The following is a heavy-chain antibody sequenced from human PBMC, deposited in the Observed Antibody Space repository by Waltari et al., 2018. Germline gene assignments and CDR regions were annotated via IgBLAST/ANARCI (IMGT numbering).Heavy chain of an antibody. V-gene: IGHV3-11*04. CDR2: ISGSGSVI. Sequence: QVQLVESGGGLVKPGGSLRLSCAASGFTFSDYYLTWIRPAPGKGLEGVSYISGSGSVIYYADAVKGRCTISRDNAKNSLYLQMNSLRAEDTAVYYCARVQSSTLVSWGQGTLVTVSS. CDR1: GFTFSDYY. CDR3: ARVQSSTLVS. D-gene: IGHD6-13*01. J-gene: IGHJ5*02.